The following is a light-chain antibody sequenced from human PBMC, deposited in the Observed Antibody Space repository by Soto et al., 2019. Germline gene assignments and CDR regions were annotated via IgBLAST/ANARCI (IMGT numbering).Light chain of an antibody. J-gene: IGKJ2*03. CDR1: QSVDSRY. CDR3: QQYGSSPRYS. Sequence: DIVLTQSPGTLSLSPGERATLSCRASQSVDSRYLAWYQQKPGQAPRLVIHAVSRRATCIPDRFSGSGSGTDFTLTISRLEPEDFAEYYCQQYGSSPRYSFGQGTKLEIK. V-gene: IGKV3-20*01. CDR2: AVS.